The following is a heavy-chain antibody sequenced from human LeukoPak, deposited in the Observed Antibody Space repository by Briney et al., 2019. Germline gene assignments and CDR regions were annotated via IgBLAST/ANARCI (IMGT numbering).Heavy chain of an antibody. Sequence: PGGSLRLSCAASGFTFSSYGMRWVRQAPGKGLEWVSFIRYDGSNKYYADSVKGRFTISRDNSKNTLYLQMNSLRAEDTAVYYCAKDQDGGNYYDSSGYYEDYWGQGTLVTVSS. CDR3: AKDQDGGNYYDSSGYYEDY. J-gene: IGHJ4*02. CDR2: IRYDGSNK. D-gene: IGHD3-22*01. V-gene: IGHV3-30*02. CDR1: GFTFSSYG.